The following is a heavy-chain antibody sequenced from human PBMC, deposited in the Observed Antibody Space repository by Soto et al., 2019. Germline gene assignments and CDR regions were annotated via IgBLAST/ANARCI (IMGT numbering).Heavy chain of an antibody. CDR2: IISSSTI. CDR1: GFTFSSYS. V-gene: IGHV3-48*02. J-gene: IGHJ6*02. Sequence: EVQLVESGGGLVQPGGSLRLSCAASGFTFSSYSMNWVRQAPGKGLECVSYIISSSTIYYSDAVKSRFTISRDNAKNSLYLQMNSLRDEDTAVYYCARGRGLRYYYGMDVWGQGTTVTVSS. CDR3: ARGRGLRYYYGMDV. D-gene: IGHD4-17*01.